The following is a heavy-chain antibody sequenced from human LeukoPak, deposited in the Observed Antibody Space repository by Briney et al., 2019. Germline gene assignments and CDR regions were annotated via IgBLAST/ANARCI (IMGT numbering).Heavy chain of an antibody. Sequence: GGSLRLSCAASGFTFSTYDMSWVRQAPGKGLEWVSSISGSGGSTNYADSVKGRFTISRDNSKNTLYLQMNSLRDEDTAVYYCAKSSYYDSSGYYREYYFDFWGQGTLVTVSS. J-gene: IGHJ4*02. CDR2: ISGSGGST. D-gene: IGHD3-22*01. CDR1: GFTFSTYD. V-gene: IGHV3-23*01. CDR3: AKSSYYDSSGYYREYYFDF.